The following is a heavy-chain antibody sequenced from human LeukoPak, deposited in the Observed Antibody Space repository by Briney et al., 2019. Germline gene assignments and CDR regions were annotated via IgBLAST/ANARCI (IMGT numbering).Heavy chain of an antibody. CDR2: IYPGDSDT. V-gene: IGHV5-51*01. CDR1: GYSFTSYW. D-gene: IGHD2/OR15-2a*01. CDR3: ARPANRGDAFDI. Sequence: GESLKISCQGSGYSFTSYWIGWVRQMPGKGLEWMGFIYPGDSDTKYSPSFQGQVTMSADRSISIAYLQWSSLKASDTAMYYCARPANRGDAFDIWGQGTMVTVSS. J-gene: IGHJ3*02.